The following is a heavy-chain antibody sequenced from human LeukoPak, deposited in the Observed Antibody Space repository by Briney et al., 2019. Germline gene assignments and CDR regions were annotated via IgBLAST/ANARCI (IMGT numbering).Heavy chain of an antibody. J-gene: IGHJ4*02. CDR2: ISYDGSNK. V-gene: IGHV3-30*04. Sequence: GGSLRLSCAASGFTFSSYAMHWVRQAPGKGLEWVSVISYDGSNKYYADSVKGRFTISRDNSKNTLYLQMNRLRAEDTAVYYCARDGVYYYGSGSYLDYWGQGTLVTVSS. CDR3: ARDGVYYYGSGSYLDY. CDR1: GFTFSSYA. D-gene: IGHD3-10*01.